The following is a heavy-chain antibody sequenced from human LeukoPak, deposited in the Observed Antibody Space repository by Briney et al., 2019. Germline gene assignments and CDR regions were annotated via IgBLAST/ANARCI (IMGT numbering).Heavy chain of an antibody. CDR2: IYYSGST. D-gene: IGHD3-9*01. CDR1: GGSISSYY. Sequence: SETLSLTCTVSGGSISSYYWRWLRQPPGQGLEGLGYIYYSGSTNYNNSLNSRVTISVDTSNNHFSLMLRPVTAAAAAVYYCGRALGDYDVLTGYYGGYFDYWGQGTLVTVSS. V-gene: IGHV4-59*12. J-gene: IGHJ4*02. CDR3: GRALGDYDVLTGYYGGYFDY.